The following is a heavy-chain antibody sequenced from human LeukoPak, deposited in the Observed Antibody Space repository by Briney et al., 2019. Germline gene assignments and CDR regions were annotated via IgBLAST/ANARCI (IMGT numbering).Heavy chain of an antibody. Sequence: SETLSLTCTVSGGSISSSSYYGGWIRQPPGKGLEWIGSIHYSGSTYYNPSLKSRVTISLDTSKNQFSLKLSSVTAADTAVYYCARHGPPYNYGDYNWFDPWGQGTLVTVSS. D-gene: IGHD4-17*01. V-gene: IGHV4-39*07. CDR3: ARHGPPYNYGDYNWFDP. CDR2: IHYSGST. CDR1: GGSISSSSYY. J-gene: IGHJ5*02.